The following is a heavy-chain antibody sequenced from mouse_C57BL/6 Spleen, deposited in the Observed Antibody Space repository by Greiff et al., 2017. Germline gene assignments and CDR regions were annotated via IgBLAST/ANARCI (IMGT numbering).Heavy chain of an antibody. Sequence: EVQRVESGGGLVKPGGSLKLSCAASGFTFSDYGMHWVRQAPEKGLEWVAYISSGSSTIYYADTVKGRFTISRDNAKNTLFLQMTSLRSEDTAMYYCARPAHYYGRAMDDWGQGTSVTVSS. CDR3: ARPAHYYGRAMDD. V-gene: IGHV5-17*01. CDR2: ISSGSSTI. CDR1: GFTFSDYG. D-gene: IGHD1-1*01. J-gene: IGHJ4*01.